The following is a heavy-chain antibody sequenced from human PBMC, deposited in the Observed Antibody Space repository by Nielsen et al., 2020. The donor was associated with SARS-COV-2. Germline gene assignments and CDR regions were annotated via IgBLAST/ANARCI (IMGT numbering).Heavy chain of an antibody. CDR1: GFTFSSYW. D-gene: IGHD1-1*01. J-gene: IGHJ6*02. CDR3: AKDTYNLYYYGMDV. CDR2: INSDGSST. Sequence: GESLKISCAASGFTFSSYWMHWVRQAPGKGLVWVSRINSDGSSTSYADSVKGRFTISRDNAKNSLYLQMNSLRAEDTALYYCAKDTYNLYYYGMDVWGQGTTVTVSS. V-gene: IGHV3-74*01.